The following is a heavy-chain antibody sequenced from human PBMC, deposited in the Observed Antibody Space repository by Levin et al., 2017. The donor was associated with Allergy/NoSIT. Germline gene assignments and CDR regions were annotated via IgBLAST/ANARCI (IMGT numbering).Heavy chain of an antibody. CDR1: GFTFSSYA. V-gene: IGHV3-23*01. CDR2: ISGSGGST. J-gene: IGHJ4*02. CDR3: AKVRVVVMVYAPWYYFDY. Sequence: GGSLRLSCAASGFTFSSYAMSWVRQAPGKGLEWVSAISGSGGSTYYADSVKGRFTISRDNSKNTLYLQMNSLRAEDTAVYYCAKVRVVVMVYAPWYYFDYWGQGTLVTVSS. D-gene: IGHD2-8*01.